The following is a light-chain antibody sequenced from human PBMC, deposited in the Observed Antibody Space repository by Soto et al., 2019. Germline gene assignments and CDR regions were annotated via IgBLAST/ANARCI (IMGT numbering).Light chain of an antibody. CDR1: QSVSYRY. J-gene: IGKJ3*01. CDR2: DAS. CDR3: QQANSFPL. Sequence: EIVFTKSPAVLSLYPGERATLSCGASQSVSYRYLAWYQQKPGLAPRLLIYDASSRATGIPDRFSGSGSGTEFTLTISSLQPEDFATYYCQQANSFPLFGPGTKVDIK. V-gene: IGKV3D-20*01.